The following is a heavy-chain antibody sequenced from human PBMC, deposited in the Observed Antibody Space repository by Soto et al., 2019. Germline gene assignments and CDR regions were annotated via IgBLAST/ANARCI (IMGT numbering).Heavy chain of an antibody. CDR2: ISSSSRYI. V-gene: IGHV3-21*04. Sequence: PGGSLRLSCATSGFTFSSYSMNWVRQAPGMGLEWVSSISSSSRYIYYADSVRGRFTVSRDNTKNSLYLEMNSLRTEDTAIYYCAKDRAVVVPVSTSYFHYYGLDVWGQGTTVTVSS. CDR1: GFTFSSYS. D-gene: IGHD2-2*01. CDR3: AKDRAVVVPVSTSYFHYYGLDV. J-gene: IGHJ6*02.